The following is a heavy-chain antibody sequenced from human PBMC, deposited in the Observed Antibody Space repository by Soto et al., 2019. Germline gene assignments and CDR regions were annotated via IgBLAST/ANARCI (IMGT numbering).Heavy chain of an antibody. J-gene: IGHJ5*02. CDR3: ARGNWAVRFDP. D-gene: IGHD1-1*01. CDR1: GGSFSGYY. V-gene: IGHV4-34*01. Sequence: QVQLQQRGAGLLKPSETLSLTCAVYGGSFSGYYWSWIRQPPGKGLEWIGEINHSGSPNYNPSLTSRVTISVDTSKNQFSLKLSSVTAADTAVYYCARGNWAVRFDPWGQGTPVIVSS. CDR2: INHSGSP.